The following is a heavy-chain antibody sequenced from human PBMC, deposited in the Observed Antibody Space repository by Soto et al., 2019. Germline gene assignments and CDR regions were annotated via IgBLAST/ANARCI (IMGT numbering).Heavy chain of an antibody. V-gene: IGHV1-46*03. CDR3: ARDQSWHDLLWWFDP. J-gene: IGHJ5*02. CDR2: IHPGGVNI. CDR1: GYSFTSHY. D-gene: IGHD1-1*01. Sequence: QVHLVQSGAEVKKPGASVKVSCKGIGYSFTSHYMHWVRQAPGQGLEWMGTIHPGGVNIAYAQKFQGRVTMTKDTSTSTVYMELTSLTSKDTAVYYCARDQSWHDLLWWFDPWGQGTLVTVSS.